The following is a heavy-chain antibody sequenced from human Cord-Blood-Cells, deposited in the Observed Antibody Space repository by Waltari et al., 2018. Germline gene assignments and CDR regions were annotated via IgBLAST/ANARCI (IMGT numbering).Heavy chain of an antibody. J-gene: IGHJ4*02. Sequence: QLQLQESGPGLVKPSETLSLTCPVPGGSISRSRYYWGWIRQPPGKGLEWIGSIYSSGSTYYNPSLKSRVTISVDTSKNQFSLKLSSVTAADTAVYYCARGQPVADYYFDYWGQGTLVTVSS. CDR1: GGSISRSRYY. CDR3: ARGQPVADYYFDY. CDR2: IYSSGST. V-gene: IGHV4-39*01. D-gene: IGHD6-19*01.